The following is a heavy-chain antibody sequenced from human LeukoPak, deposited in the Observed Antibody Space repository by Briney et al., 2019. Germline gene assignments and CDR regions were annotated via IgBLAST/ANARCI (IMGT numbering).Heavy chain of an antibody. J-gene: IGHJ4*02. CDR1: GFTFSSYS. Sequence: NPGGSLRLSCAASGFTFSSYSMNWVRQAPGKGLEWVSSISSSSSYIYYADSVKGRFTISRDNAKNSLYLQMNSLRAEDTAVYYCARRSKQWLVSWGYYFDYWGQGTLVTVSS. CDR3: ARRSKQWLVSWGYYFDY. V-gene: IGHV3-21*01. CDR2: ISSSSSYI. D-gene: IGHD6-19*01.